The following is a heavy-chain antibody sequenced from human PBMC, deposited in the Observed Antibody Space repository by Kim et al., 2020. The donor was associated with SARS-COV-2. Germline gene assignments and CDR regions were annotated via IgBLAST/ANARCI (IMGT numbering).Heavy chain of an antibody. CDR2: INPSGGST. J-gene: IGHJ2*01. CDR3: ARWGGLGPRLGSYWYFDL. CDR1: GYTFTSYY. V-gene: IGHV1-46*01. Sequence: ASVKVSCKASGYTFTSYYMHWVRQAPGQGLEWMGIINPSGGSTSYAQKFQGRVTMTRDTSTSTVYMELSSLRSEDTAVYYCARWGGLGPRLGSYWYFDLWGRGTLVTVSS. D-gene: IGHD3-9*01.